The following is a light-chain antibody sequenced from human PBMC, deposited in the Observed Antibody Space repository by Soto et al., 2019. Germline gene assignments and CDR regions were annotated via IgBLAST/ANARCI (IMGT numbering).Light chain of an antibody. CDR3: AAWDDSLNARV. V-gene: IGLV1-44*01. Sequence: QSVLTQPPSVSESPGQTVTISCSGSSTDIGTKTVNWYQQLPGTDPKLLIYSNNQRPSGVPDRFSGSKSGTSASLAISGVQSEDEADYYCAAWDDSLNARVFGGGTKLTVL. J-gene: IGLJ3*02. CDR1: STDIGTKT. CDR2: SNN.